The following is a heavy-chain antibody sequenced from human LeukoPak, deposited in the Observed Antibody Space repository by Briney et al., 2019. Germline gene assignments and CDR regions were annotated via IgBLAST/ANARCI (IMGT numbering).Heavy chain of an antibody. CDR1: GFTFSSYA. J-gene: IGHJ3*02. D-gene: IGHD1-20*01. V-gene: IGHV3-30*04. Sequence: GRSLRLSCAASGFTFSSYAMHWVRQAPGKGLEWVAVISYDGSNKYYADSVKGRFTISRDNSKNTLYLQMNSLRAEDTAVYYCARANWNDAFDIWGQGTMVTVSS. CDR3: ARANWNDAFDI. CDR2: ISYDGSNK.